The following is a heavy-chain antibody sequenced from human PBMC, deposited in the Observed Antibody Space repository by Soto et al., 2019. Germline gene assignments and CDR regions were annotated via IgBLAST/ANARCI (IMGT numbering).Heavy chain of an antibody. Sequence: ASVKVSCKASGYTFTSYAMHWVRQAPGQRLEWMGWINAGNGNTKYSQKFQGRVTITRDTSASTAYMELSSLRSEDTAVYYCARGTRANYYGSGSYSEFDPWGQGTLVTVSS. CDR1: GYTFTSYA. CDR3: ARGTRANYYGSGSYSEFDP. J-gene: IGHJ5*02. V-gene: IGHV1-3*01. CDR2: INAGNGNT. D-gene: IGHD3-10*01.